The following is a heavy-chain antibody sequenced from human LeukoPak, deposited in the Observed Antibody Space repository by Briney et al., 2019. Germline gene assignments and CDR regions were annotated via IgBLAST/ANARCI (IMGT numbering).Heavy chain of an antibody. CDR2: ISGSGGST. V-gene: IGHV3-23*01. Sequence: GGSLRLSCAASGFTFSSYAMSWVRQAPGEGLEWVSVISGSGGSTNYADSVKGRFTISRDNSKNTVYLQMNSLRAEDTAVYYCAKDLRGDGSGSYYNLENWFDPWGQGTLVTVSS. CDR1: GFTFSSYA. CDR3: AKDLRGDGSGSYYNLENWFDP. D-gene: IGHD3-10*01. J-gene: IGHJ5*02.